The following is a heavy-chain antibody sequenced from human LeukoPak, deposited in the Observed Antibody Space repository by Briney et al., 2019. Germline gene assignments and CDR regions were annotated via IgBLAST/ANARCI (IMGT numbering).Heavy chain of an antibody. D-gene: IGHD2-21*01. V-gene: IGHV4-31*03. CDR1: GGSISSGDYY. Sequence: PSETLSLTCTVSGGSISSGDYYWTWIRQHPGKGLEWIGYICYSGSTYYNPSLESRVTISVDTSKNQFSLEVSSVTAADTAVYFCARISGLVRSHMDVWGKGTTVTVSS. CDR3: ARISGLVRSHMDV. J-gene: IGHJ6*03. CDR2: ICYSGST.